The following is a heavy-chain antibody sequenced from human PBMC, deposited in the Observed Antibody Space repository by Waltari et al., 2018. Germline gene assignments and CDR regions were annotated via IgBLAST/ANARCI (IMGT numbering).Heavy chain of an antibody. CDR3: ARREHDYDYVGGSYRRVIDTFDI. Sequence: EVRLVQSGAEVKKPGESLKISCKGSGDQFSTYWFGWVRQLPGKGLEWMGIIYVGDSETRYSPSFRGQVTMSADKSITTAYLQWSSLKASDTAMYYCARREHDYDYVGGSYRRVIDTFDIWGQGTRVTVSS. D-gene: IGHD3-16*02. V-gene: IGHV5-51*03. CDR2: IYVGDSET. J-gene: IGHJ3*02. CDR1: GDQFSTYW.